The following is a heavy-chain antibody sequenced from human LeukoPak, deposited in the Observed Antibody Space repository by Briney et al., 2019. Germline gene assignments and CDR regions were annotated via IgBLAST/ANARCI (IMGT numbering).Heavy chain of an antibody. D-gene: IGHD6-13*01. Sequence: GGSLRLSCAASGFTFSRYGMHWVRQAPGKGLEWVAVISYDGSNKYYADSVKGRFTISRDNSKNTLYLQMNSLRAEDTAVYYCAKDRSSSFYYYYYYGMDVWGQGTTVTVSS. J-gene: IGHJ6*02. V-gene: IGHV3-30*18. CDR1: GFTFSRYG. CDR3: AKDRSSSFYYYYYYGMDV. CDR2: ISYDGSNK.